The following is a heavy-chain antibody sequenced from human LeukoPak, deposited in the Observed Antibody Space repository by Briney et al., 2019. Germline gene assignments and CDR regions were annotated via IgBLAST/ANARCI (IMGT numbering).Heavy chain of an antibody. V-gene: IGHV3-30-3*01. J-gene: IGHJ4*02. CDR1: EFTFSLYS. CDR3: ARDPPRGSWYGDY. D-gene: IGHD6-13*01. CDR2: ISSDGSPK. Sequence: GGSLRLSCAASEFTFSLYSMSWVRQAPGKGLEWVAVISSDGSPKFYADSVKGRFTISRDNPYNTLYLQMNSLRPEDTAVYYCARDPPRGSWYGDYWGQGTLVTVSS.